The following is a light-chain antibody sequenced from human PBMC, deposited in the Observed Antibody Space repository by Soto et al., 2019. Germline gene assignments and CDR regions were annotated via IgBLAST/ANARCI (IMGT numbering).Light chain of an antibody. J-gene: IGLJ2*01. V-gene: IGLV2-8*01. CDR1: SSDVGGYNY. Sequence: QSALTQPPSASGSPGQSVTISCTGTSSDVGGYNYVSWYQQHPVKAPKLMIYEVSKRPSGVPDRFSGSKSGNTASLNVSGLQAEDEADYYCRSYAGSNNFVVFGGGTKLTVL. CDR2: EVS. CDR3: RSYAGSNNFVV.